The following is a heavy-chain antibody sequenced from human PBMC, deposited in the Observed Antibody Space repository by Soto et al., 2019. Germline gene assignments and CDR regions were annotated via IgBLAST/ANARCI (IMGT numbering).Heavy chain of an antibody. CDR2: IYYSGST. Sequence: QLQLQESGPGLVKPSETLSLTCTVSGGSISSSSYYWGWIRQPPGKGLEWIGSIYYSGSTYYNPSLKSRVTISVDTSKNQFSLKLSSVTAADTAVYYCASANTDYSEQTAPFWYWGQGTLVTVSS. D-gene: IGHD4-4*01. CDR1: GGSISSSSYY. V-gene: IGHV4-39*01. CDR3: ASANTDYSEQTAPFWY. J-gene: IGHJ4*02.